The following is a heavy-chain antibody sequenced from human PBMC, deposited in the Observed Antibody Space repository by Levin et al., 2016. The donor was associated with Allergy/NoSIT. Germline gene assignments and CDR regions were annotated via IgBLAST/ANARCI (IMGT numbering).Heavy chain of an antibody. CDR2: ISAYNGNT. D-gene: IGHD4-17*01. CDR3: ARDPDPDYGDYAKLGNWFDP. V-gene: IGHV1-18*01. Sequence: WVRQAPGQGLEWMGWISAYNGNTNYAQKLQGRVTMTTDTSTSTAYMELRSLRSDDTAVYYCARDPDPDYGDYAKLGNWFDPWGQGTLVTVSS. J-gene: IGHJ5*02.